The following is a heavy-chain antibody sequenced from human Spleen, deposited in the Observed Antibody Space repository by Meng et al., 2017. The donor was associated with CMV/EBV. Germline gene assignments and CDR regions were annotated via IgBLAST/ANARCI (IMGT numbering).Heavy chain of an antibody. CDR3: ASPDYYDSSGYYYY. CDR2: ISSSSSYI. D-gene: IGHD3-22*01. V-gene: IGHV3-21*01. Sequence: GESLKISCAASGFTFRNFEMNWVRQAPGKGLEWVSSISSSSSYIYYADSVKGRFTISRDNAKNSLYLQMNSLRAEDTAVYYCASPDYYDSSGYYYYWGQGTLVTVSS. J-gene: IGHJ4*02. CDR1: GFTFRNFE.